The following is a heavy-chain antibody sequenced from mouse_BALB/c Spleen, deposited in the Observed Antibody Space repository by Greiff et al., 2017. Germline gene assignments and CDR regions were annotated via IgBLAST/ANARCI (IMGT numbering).Heavy chain of an antibody. V-gene: IGHV6-6*02. Sequence: EVMLVESGGGLVQPGGSMKLSCVASGFTFSNYWMNWVRQSPEKGLEWVAEIRLKSNNYATHYAESVKGGFTISRDDSKSSVYLQMNNLRAEDTGIYYCTRAYGKTVYYAMDYWGQGTSVTVSS. CDR3: TRAYGKTVYYAMDY. J-gene: IGHJ4*01. D-gene: IGHD2-10*02. CDR2: IRLKSNNYAT. CDR1: GFTFSNYW.